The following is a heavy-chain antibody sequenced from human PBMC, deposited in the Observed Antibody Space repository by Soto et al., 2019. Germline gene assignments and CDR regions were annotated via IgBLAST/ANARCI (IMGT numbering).Heavy chain of an antibody. CDR1: GGTFSSYT. J-gene: IGHJ4*02. CDR2: IIPILGIA. V-gene: IGHV1-69*02. CDR3: ASDEYSGYDSQIDY. D-gene: IGHD5-12*01. Sequence: QVQLVQSGAEVKKPGSSVKVSCKASGGTFSSYTISWVRQAPGQGLEWMGRIIPILGIANYAQKFQGRVTITADKSTSTAYMELSSLRSEDTAVYYCASDEYSGYDSQIDYWGQGTLVTVYS.